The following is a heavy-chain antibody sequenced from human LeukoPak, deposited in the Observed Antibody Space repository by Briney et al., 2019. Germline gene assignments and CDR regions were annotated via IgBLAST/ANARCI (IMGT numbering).Heavy chain of an antibody. CDR1: GFTFSSYS. CDR2: ISSRSSYI. J-gene: IGHJ3*02. V-gene: IGHV3-21*01. D-gene: IGHD3-22*01. CDR3: ARDYHYYDSSGYYSDAFDI. Sequence: GGSLRLSCAASGFTFSSYSMNWVRQAPGKGLEWVSSISSRSSYIYYADSVKGRFTISRDNAKNSLYLQMNSLRAEDTAVYYCARDYHYYDSSGYYSDAFDIWGQGTMVTVSS.